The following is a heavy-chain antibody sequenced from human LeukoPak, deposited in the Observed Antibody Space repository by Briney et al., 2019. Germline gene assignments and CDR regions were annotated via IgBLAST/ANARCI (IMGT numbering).Heavy chain of an antibody. V-gene: IGHV1-69*02. D-gene: IGHD2-8*01. CDR2: IIPILGIA. CDR3: ASAVYAMDYYYYGMDV. Sequence: SVKVSCKASGGTFSSYTISWVRQAPGQGLEWMGRIIPILGIANYAQKFQGRVTITADKSTSTAYMELSSLRSEDTAVYYCASAVYAMDYYYYGMDVWGQGTTVTASS. J-gene: IGHJ6*02. CDR1: GGTFSSYT.